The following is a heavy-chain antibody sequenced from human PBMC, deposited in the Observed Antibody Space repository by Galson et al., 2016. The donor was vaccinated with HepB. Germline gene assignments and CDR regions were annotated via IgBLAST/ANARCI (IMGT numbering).Heavy chain of an antibody. J-gene: IGHJ5*02. CDR1: GGSISSTNW. Sequence: SETLSLTCAVSGGSISSTNWWSWVRQTPGKGLEWIGEIFHSGSTDYNPSLKSRVIISVDKSKNHFSLKLCPVTAADTAVYYCARGRGGGNSPRLWWFDPWGQGTLVTVSS. V-gene: IGHV4-4*02. D-gene: IGHD4-23*01. CDR3: ARGRGGGNSPRLWWFDP. CDR2: IFHSGST.